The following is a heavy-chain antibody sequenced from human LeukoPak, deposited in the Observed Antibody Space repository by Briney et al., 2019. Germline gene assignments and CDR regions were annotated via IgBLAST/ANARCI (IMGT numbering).Heavy chain of an antibody. CDR3: AKDLRIAARHQLIDY. CDR2: ISGSGGST. V-gene: IGHV3-23*01. J-gene: IGHJ4*02. CDR1: GFTFSSYA. D-gene: IGHD6-6*01. Sequence: GGSLRLSCAASGFTFSSYAMSWVRRAPGKGLEWVSAISGSGGSTYYADSVKGRFTISRDNSKNTLYLQMNSLRAEDTAVYYCAKDLRIAARHQLIDYWGQGTLVTVSS.